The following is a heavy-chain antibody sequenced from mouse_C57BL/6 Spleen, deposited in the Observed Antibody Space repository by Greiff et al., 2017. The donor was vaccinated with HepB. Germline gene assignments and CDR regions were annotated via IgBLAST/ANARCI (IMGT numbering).Heavy chain of an antibody. CDR1: GYTFTSYW. Sequence: QVQLQQPGAELVMPGASVKLSCKASGYTFTSYWMHWVKQRPGQGLEWIGEIDPSDSYTNYNQKFKGKSTLTVDKSSSTAYMQLSSLTSEDSAVYYGARGGSYIGYWGQGTTLTVSS. CDR2: IDPSDSYT. V-gene: IGHV1-69*01. CDR3: ARGGSYIGY. D-gene: IGHD2-12*01. J-gene: IGHJ2*01.